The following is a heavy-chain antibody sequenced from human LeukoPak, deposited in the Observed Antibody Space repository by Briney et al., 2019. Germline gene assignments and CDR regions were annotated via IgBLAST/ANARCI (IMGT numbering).Heavy chain of an antibody. V-gene: IGHV3-33*08. CDR1: GGSFSGYY. D-gene: IGHD3-10*01. CDR3: VSMVRGVGY. Sequence: LSLTCAVYGGSFSGYYWSWIRQPPGKGLEWVTLVWYDGNRKYYADSVKGRFTISRDNSKNSVYLQLNSLRPEDTAMYYCVSMVRGVGYWGQGTLVTVSS. CDR2: VWYDGNRK. J-gene: IGHJ4*02.